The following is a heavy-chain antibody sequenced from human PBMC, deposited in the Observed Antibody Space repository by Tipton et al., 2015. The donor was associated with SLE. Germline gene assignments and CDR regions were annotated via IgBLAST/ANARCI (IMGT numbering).Heavy chain of an antibody. J-gene: IGHJ3*02. CDR2: INHGGST. CDR3: ARNRGSGQQAAFEI. V-gene: IGHV4-34*01. D-gene: IGHD2-15*01. Sequence: TLSLTCAVYGGSFSGYYWSWIRQPPGKGLEWIGEINHGGSTHYNPSLKSRVIISVDTSKNQLSLKLNSVTAADTTMYYCARNRGSGQQAAFEIWGQGTMVTVSS. CDR1: GGSFSGYY.